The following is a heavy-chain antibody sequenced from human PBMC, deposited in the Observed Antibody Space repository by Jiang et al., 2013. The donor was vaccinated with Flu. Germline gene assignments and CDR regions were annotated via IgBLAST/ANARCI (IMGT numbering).Heavy chain of an antibody. CDR2: ISWNSGSI. J-gene: IGHJ4*02. CDR3: AKVRGRITGTTGLYYFDY. V-gene: IGHV3-9*01. Sequence: EVQLVESGGGLVQPGRSLRLSCAASGFTFDDYAMHWVRQAPGKGLEWVSGISWNSGSIGYADSVKGRFTISRDNAKNSLYLQMNSLRAEDTALYYCAKVRGRITGTTGLYYFDYWGQGTLVTVSS. CDR1: GFTFDDYA. D-gene: IGHD1-7*01.